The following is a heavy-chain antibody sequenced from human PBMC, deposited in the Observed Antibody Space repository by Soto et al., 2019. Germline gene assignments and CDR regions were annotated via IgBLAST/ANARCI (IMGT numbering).Heavy chain of an antibody. Sequence: PGGSLRLSCAASGFTFSTYWMSWVRQAPGKGLEWVANIKQDGSEKYYVDSVKGRFSISRDNAKNSLYLQMDSLRVEDTAVYYCARDKLEGPILFDIWGQGTMVTVSS. V-gene: IGHV3-7*01. CDR3: ARDKLEGPILFDI. CDR1: GFTFSTYW. J-gene: IGHJ3*02. CDR2: IKQDGSEK. D-gene: IGHD3-3*02.